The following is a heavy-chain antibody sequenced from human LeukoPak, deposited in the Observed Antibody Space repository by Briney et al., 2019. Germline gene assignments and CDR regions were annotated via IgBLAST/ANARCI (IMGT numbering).Heavy chain of an antibody. Sequence: GGSLRLSCAASGLTFSDYYMDWVRQAPGKGLEWVVRIRNKPNSYTTEYAASVRGRFTISRDDSKSIAYLQMNSLKTEDTAVYYCTRVVVVAATKSLDYWGQGTLVTVSS. J-gene: IGHJ4*02. D-gene: IGHD2-15*01. CDR3: TRVVVVAATKSLDY. CDR2: IRNKPNSYTT. CDR1: GLTFSDYY. V-gene: IGHV3-72*01.